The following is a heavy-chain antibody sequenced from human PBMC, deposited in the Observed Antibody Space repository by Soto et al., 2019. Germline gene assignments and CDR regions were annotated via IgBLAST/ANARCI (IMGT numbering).Heavy chain of an antibody. CDR3: ARAGDWNYVQDF. J-gene: IGHJ4*02. D-gene: IGHD1-1*01. CDR1: GFTFTHYR. CDR2: INSDGARI. V-gene: IGHV3-74*03. Sequence: GGSLRLSCAASGFTFTHYRIHWVRQPPGKGLEWVGRINSDGARIEYGDSVKGRFTISRDNAHNMVFLQMNSLTAEDSGVYFGARAGDWNYVQDFWGQGTLVTVSS.